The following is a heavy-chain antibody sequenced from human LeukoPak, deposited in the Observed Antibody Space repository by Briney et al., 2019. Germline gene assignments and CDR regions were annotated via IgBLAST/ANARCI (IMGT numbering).Heavy chain of an antibody. V-gene: IGHV3-74*01. CDR1: GFTFNNFW. CDR3: AKGSFGPDI. Sequence: GGSLRLSCAASGFTFNNFWMHWVRQAPGKGLVWVSRSNNKGTETVYADSVKGRFTISRDNAKNMLYLQMDSLRAEDTAIYYCAKGSFGPDIWGQGTMVTVSS. CDR2: SNNKGTET. J-gene: IGHJ3*02. D-gene: IGHD3/OR15-3a*01.